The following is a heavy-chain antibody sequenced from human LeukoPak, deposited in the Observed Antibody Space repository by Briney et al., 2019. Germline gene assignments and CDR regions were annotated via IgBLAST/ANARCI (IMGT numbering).Heavy chain of an antibody. J-gene: IGHJ4*02. Sequence: GASVKVSCKASGGTFSSYAISWVRQAPGQGLEWMGWIIPIFGTANYAQKFQGRVTITTDESTSTAYMELSSLRSEDTAVNYCARDYCSGGSCSDYWGQGTLVTVSS. V-gene: IGHV1-69*05. D-gene: IGHD2-15*01. CDR3: ARDYCSGGSCSDY. CDR2: IIPIFGTA. CDR1: GGTFSSYA.